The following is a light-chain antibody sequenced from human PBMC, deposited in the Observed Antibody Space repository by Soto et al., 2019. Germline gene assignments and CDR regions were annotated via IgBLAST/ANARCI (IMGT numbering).Light chain of an antibody. J-gene: IGLJ2*01. CDR2: EVS. V-gene: IGLV2-8*01. CDR1: SSDVGGYNY. Sequence: QSVLTQPPSASGSPGQSVTISCTGTSSDVGGYNYVSWYQQHPGKGPKLMIYEVSKRPSGVPDRFSGSKSGNTASLTVSGLQAEDEADYYCSSYADSSSVLFGGGNKLTVL. CDR3: SSYADSSSVL.